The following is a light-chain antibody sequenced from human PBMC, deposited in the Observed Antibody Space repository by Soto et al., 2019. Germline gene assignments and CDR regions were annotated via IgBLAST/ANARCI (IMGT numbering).Light chain of an antibody. J-gene: IGLJ3*02. CDR3: AAWDDSLSGWV. V-gene: IGLV1-47*01. CDR2: RNN. CDR1: SSNVGSYY. Sequence: QLVLTQPPSASGTPGQRVTISCSGSSSNVGSYYVYWYQQLPGTAPKLLIYRNNQRPSGVPDRFSGSKSGTSASLAISGLRSEDKADYYCAAWDDSLSGWVFGGGTKLTVL.